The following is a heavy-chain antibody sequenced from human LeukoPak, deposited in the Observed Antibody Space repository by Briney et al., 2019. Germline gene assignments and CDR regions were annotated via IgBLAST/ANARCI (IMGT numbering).Heavy chain of an antibody. CDR2: ISSSGSTI. D-gene: IGHD3-16*01. Sequence: LSLTCAVYGGSFSGYYWSWLRQAPGKGLEWVSYISSSGSTIYYADSVKGRFTIPRDNAKNSLYLQMNSLRAEDTAVYYCARDRYTYVEMTPGYWGQGALVTVSS. J-gene: IGHJ4*02. CDR1: GGSFSGYY. CDR3: ARDRYTYVEMTPGY. V-gene: IGHV3-11*01.